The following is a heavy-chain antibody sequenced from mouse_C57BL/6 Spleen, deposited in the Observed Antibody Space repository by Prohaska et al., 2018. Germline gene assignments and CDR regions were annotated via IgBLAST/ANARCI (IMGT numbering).Heavy chain of an antibody. J-gene: IGHJ4*01. Sequence: YTFTDYNMDWVKQSHGKSLEWIGDINPNNGGTIYNQKFKDKATLTADKSSSTAYMQLSSLTYEDSAVYYCARYSNYSMDYWGQGTSVTVSS. CDR3: ARYSNYSMDY. V-gene: IGHV1-18*01. D-gene: IGHD2-5*01. CDR2: INPNNGGT. CDR1: YTFTDYN.